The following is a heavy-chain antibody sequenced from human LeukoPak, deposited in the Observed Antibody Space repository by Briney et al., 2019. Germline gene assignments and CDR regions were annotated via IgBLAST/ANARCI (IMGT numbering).Heavy chain of an antibody. V-gene: IGHV3-7*03. Sequence: PGGSLRLSCAASGFTFSNYGMRWVRQAPGKGLEWVANIKQDGSEKYYVDSVKGRFTISRDNAKNSLYLQMNSLRAEDTAVYYCARKAYGLDVWGKGTTVTVSS. CDR1: GFTFSNYG. CDR2: IKQDGSEK. J-gene: IGHJ6*04. CDR3: ARKAYGLDV.